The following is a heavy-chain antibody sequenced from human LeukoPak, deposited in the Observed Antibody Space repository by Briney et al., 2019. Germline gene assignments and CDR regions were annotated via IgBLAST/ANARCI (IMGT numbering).Heavy chain of an antibody. Sequence: GGSLRLSCAASGFTFSNYWMHWVRPAPGKGLMWVSSINSDGSGTFYADSVKGRFTISRDNAKNTLYLQMNSLRAEDTAVYDCARDVLGGSAYWGQGTLVTVSS. CDR2: INSDGSGT. D-gene: IGHD3-16*01. CDR1: GFTFSNYW. V-gene: IGHV3-74*01. CDR3: ARDVLGGSAY. J-gene: IGHJ4*02.